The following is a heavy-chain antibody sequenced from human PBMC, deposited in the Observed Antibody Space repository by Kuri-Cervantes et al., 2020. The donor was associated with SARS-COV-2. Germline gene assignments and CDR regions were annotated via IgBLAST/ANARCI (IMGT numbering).Heavy chain of an antibody. CDR2: ISHDGRNK. J-gene: IGHJ6*02. CDR3: AKDRRRPITSTLQEIYYYGMDV. Sequence: LSLTCAASGFTFSSYSMNWVRQAPGKGLEWVAVISHDGRNKYYADSVKGRFTISRDNSKVTMYLQMSSLRPEDTAVYYCAKDRRRPITSTLQEIYYYGMDVWGQGTAVTVSS. CDR1: GFTFSSYS. D-gene: IGHD1-14*01. V-gene: IGHV3-30*18.